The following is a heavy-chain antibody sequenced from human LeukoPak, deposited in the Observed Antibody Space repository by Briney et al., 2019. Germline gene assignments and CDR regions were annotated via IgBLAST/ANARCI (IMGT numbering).Heavy chain of an antibody. CDR3: ASLDPFDY. CDR1: GFTFSDYS. J-gene: IGHJ4*02. Sequence: PGGSLRLSCAASGFTFSDYSMNWVRLAPGKGLMWVSRINSDETKTGYADSVKGRFTISRDNAKNTLYLQMNSLRAEDTGIYYCASLDPFDYWGQGTLVTVSS. CDR2: INSDETKT. V-gene: IGHV3-74*01.